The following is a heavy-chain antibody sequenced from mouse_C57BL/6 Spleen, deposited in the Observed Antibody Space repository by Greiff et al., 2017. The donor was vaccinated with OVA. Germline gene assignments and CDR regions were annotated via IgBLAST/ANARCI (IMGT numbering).Heavy chain of an antibody. CDR2: IRNKANNHAT. J-gene: IGHJ2*01. D-gene: IGHD1-1*01. Sequence: EVQLVESGGGLVQPGGSMKLSCAASGFTFSDAWMDWVRQSPEKGLEWVAEIRNKANNHATYYAESVKGRFTISRDDSKSSVYLQMNSLRAEDTGIYYCTRITTVVAPFDYWGQGTTLTVSS. CDR1: GFTFSDAW. V-gene: IGHV6-6*01. CDR3: TRITTVVAPFDY.